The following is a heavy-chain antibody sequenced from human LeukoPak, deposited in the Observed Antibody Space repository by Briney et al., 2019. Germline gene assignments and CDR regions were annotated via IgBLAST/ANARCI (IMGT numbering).Heavy chain of an antibody. CDR1: GGSISSYY. CDR3: ARDGGKEIRGGFDI. J-gene: IGHJ3*02. CDR2: IFYSGST. D-gene: IGHD3-16*01. V-gene: IGHV4-59*01. Sequence: PETLSLTCTVSGGSISSYYWSWIRQPPGKGLEGSGYIFYSGSTNYSPSLKSRVTISVDTSKNQFSLKLSSVTAADTAVYYCARDGGKEIRGGFDIWGRGTVVTVSS.